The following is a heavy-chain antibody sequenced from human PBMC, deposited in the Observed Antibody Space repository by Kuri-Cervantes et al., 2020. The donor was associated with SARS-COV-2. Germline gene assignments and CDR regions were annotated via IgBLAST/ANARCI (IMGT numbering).Heavy chain of an antibody. CDR2: ISYDGSNK. J-gene: IGHJ6*02. V-gene: IGHV3-30*18. CDR3: AKDMAYCGGDCSFGYYYYYGMDV. D-gene: IGHD2-21*02. Sequence: GESLKISCAASGFTFSSYGMHWVRQAPGKGLEWVAVISYDGSNKYYADSVKGRFTISRDSSKNTLYPQMNSLRAEDTAVYYCAKDMAYCGGDCSFGYYYYYGMDVWGQGTTVTVSS. CDR1: GFTFSSYG.